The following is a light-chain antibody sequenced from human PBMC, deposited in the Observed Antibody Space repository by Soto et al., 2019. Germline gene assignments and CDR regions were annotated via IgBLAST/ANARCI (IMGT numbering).Light chain of an antibody. CDR2: GAS. CDR3: QQYNNWPPYT. J-gene: IGKJ2*01. V-gene: IGKV3D-7*01. Sequence: EIFLTQSPSTLSLSPVERATLSCRASQSVSNNYLAWYQQKPGQAPRLLIYGASNRATGIPDRFSGSGSATDFTLTISSLQSEDFAVYYCQQYNNWPPYTFGQGTKVDIK. CDR1: QSVSNNY.